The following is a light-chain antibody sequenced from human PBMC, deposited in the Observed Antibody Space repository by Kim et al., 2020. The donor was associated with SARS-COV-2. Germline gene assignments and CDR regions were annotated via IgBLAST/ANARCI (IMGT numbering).Light chain of an antibody. V-gene: IGKV1-39*01. CDR1: QSISSY. CDR3: QQCYSTLIS. CDR2: AAS. Sequence: DIQMTQSPSSLSASVGDRVTITCRASQSISSYLNWYQQKPGKAPKLLIYAASSLQSGVPSRFSGSGSGTDFTLTISSLQPEDFATYYCQQCYSTLISVGQGTRLELK. J-gene: IGKJ5*01.